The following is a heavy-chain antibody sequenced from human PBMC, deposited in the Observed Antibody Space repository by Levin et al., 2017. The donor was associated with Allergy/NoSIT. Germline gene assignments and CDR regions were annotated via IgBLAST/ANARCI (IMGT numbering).Heavy chain of an antibody. V-gene: IGHV3-11*01. CDR3: ARDRYGGTATTRYYYYGMDV. Sequence: GGSLRLSCAASGFTFSDYYMSWIRQAPGKGLEWVSYISSSGSTIYYADSVKGRFTISRDNAKNSLYLQMNSLRAEDTAVYYCARDRYGGTATTRYYYYGMDVWGQGTTVTVSS. CDR1: GFTFSDYY. J-gene: IGHJ6*02. CDR2: ISSSGSTI. D-gene: IGHD4-23*01.